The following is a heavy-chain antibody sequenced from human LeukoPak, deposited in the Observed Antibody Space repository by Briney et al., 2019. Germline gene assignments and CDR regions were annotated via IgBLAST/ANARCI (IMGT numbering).Heavy chain of an antibody. CDR3: AGGRTFDN. J-gene: IGHJ4*02. Sequence: PSETLSLTCTVSGGSISSYCWSWIRQPPGKGLEWIGNIYDRGSTKYNPSLKSRVTISVDTSKDQFSLRRSSVSAADTGVYYCAGGRTFDNGGQGTLVTVPS. CDR2: IYDRGST. V-gene: IGHV4-59*01. CDR1: GGSISSYC.